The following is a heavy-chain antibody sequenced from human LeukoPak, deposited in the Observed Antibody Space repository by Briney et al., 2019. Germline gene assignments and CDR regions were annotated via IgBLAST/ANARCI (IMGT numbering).Heavy chain of an antibody. CDR1: GFTFDDYA. Sequence: GRSLRLSCAASGFTFDDYAMHWVRQAPGKGLEWVSGISWNSGGIGYADSVKGRFTISRDNAKNSLYLQMNSLRAEDTALYYCAKGGSSSSFDYWGQGTLITVSS. CDR3: AKGGSSSSFDY. J-gene: IGHJ4*02. V-gene: IGHV3-9*01. CDR2: ISWNSGGI. D-gene: IGHD6-6*01.